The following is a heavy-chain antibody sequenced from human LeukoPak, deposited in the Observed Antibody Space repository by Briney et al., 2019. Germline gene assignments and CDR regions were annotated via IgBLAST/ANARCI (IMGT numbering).Heavy chain of an antibody. CDR1: GYTFTGYY. CDR3: AGGSGFLDV. V-gene: IGHV1-2*02. J-gene: IGHJ6*02. CDR2: INPDSGGT. D-gene: IGHD6-25*01. Sequence: ASVKVSCKASGYTFTGYYLHWVRQAPGQGLEWLGWINPDSGGTNYAQKFQGRVTLTRDTSINTVYMDLNRLSSDDTAVYYCAGGSGFLDVWGQGTTVTVSS.